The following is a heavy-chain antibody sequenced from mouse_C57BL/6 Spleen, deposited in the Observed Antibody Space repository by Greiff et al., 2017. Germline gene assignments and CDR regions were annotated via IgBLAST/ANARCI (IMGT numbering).Heavy chain of an antibody. Sequence: QVQLQQPGAELVKPGASVKLSCKASGYTFTSYWMHWVKQRPGRGLEWIGGIDPNSGGTKYNEKFKSKATLTVDKPSSTAYMQLSSLTSEDSAVYYCAIDGSSYYYFDYWGQGTTLTVSS. V-gene: IGHV1-72*01. CDR3: AIDGSSYYYFDY. CDR1: GYTFTSYW. D-gene: IGHD1-1*01. CDR2: IDPNSGGT. J-gene: IGHJ2*01.